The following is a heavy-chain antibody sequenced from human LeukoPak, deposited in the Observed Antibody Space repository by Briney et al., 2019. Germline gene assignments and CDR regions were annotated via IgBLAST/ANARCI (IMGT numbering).Heavy chain of an antibody. CDR1: GYSFTSYW. J-gene: IGHJ4*02. CDR2: IYPGDSDT. V-gene: IGHV5-51*01. Sequence: GESLKISCKGSGYSFTSYWIGWVRQMPGKGLEWMGIIYPGDSDTRYSPSFQGQVTISADKSISTAYLQWSSLKASDTAMYYCARRPGFRVDYGDYNYFDYWGQGTLVTVSS. CDR3: ARRPGFRVDYGDYNYFDY. D-gene: IGHD4-17*01.